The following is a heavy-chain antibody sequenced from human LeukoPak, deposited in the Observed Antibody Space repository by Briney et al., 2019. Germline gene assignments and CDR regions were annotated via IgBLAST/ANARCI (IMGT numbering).Heavy chain of an antibody. CDR2: ISAYNGNT. J-gene: IGHJ4*02. CDR1: GYTFTSYD. CDR3: AREVVGAAVFDY. V-gene: IGHV1-18*01. Sequence: ASVKVSCKASGYTFTSYDISWVRQAPGQGLEWTGWISAYNGNTNYAQNFQGRVTMTTDTSTSTAYMELRSLRSDDTAVYYCAREVVGAAVFDYWGQGTLVTVSS. D-gene: IGHD2-15*01.